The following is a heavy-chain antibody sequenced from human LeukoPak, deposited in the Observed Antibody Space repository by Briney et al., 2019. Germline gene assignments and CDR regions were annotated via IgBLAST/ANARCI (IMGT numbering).Heavy chain of an antibody. D-gene: IGHD3-10*01. CDR2: ISAYNGYT. CDR1: GYPFISTG. V-gene: IGHV1-18*01. J-gene: IGHJ3*02. CDR3: ARDNDFGDLTAFDI. Sequence: GASVKVSCKASGYPFISTGINWLRQAPGHGLEWMGWISAYNGYTHSAQNLQGRFTMTTDTHSTTAYMDLTSLTSDDTAVYYCARDNDFGDLTAFDIWGQGTMVTVSS.